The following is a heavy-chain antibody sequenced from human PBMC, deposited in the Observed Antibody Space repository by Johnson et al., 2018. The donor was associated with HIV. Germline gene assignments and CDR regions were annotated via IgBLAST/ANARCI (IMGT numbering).Heavy chain of an antibody. CDR2: ISYDGSNK. D-gene: IGHD3-3*01. CDR1: AFSFSNYP. V-gene: IGHV3-30*04. J-gene: IGHJ3*02. CDR3: TTGELWNGYYLHDAFDI. Sequence: VQLVESGGGVVQPGRSLRLSCAASAFSFSNYPMHWVRQAPGKGLEWVAVISYDGSNKYYTDSVKGRFTISRDNSKNTLYLQMNSLKTEDTAVYYCTTGELWNGYYLHDAFDIWGQGTMVTVSS.